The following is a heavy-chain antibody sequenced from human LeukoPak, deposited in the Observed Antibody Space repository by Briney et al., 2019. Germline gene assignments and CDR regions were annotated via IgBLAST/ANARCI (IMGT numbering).Heavy chain of an antibody. V-gene: IGHV3-30*03. J-gene: IGHJ4*02. CDR1: GFTFSSYG. Sequence: PGRSLRLSCAASGFTFSSYGMHWVRQAPGKGLEWVAVISYDGSNKYYADSVKGRFTISRDNSKNTLYLQMNSLRAEDTAVYYCARDLIVPDAMTGSGSYSTDYWGQGTLATVSS. D-gene: IGHD3-10*01. CDR2: ISYDGSNK. CDR3: ARDLIVPDAMTGSGSYSTDY.